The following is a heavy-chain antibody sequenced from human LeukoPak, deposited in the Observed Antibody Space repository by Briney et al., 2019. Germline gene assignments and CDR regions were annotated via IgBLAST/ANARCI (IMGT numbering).Heavy chain of an antibody. V-gene: IGHV4-59*11. Sequence: PSETLSLTCTVSGDSRTKHYWRWIRQPPGKGLEWIGFFHYSGHTDYNPSLKSRVTISGDMSKRQFSLKLSSVTAADTAVYYCARDGARLTGTSGMDVWGQGTTVIVSS. D-gene: IGHD6-6*01. CDR2: FHYSGHT. CDR1: GDSRTKHY. CDR3: ARDGARLTGTSGMDV. J-gene: IGHJ6*02.